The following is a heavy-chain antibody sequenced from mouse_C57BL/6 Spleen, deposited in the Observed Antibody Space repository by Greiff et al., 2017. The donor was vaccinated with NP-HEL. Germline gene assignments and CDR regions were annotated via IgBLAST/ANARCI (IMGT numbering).Heavy chain of an antibody. CDR2: IYPGDGDT. J-gene: IGHJ4*01. Sequence: VQLQQSGAELVKPGASVKISCKASGYAFSSYWMNWVKQRPGKGLEWIGQIYPGDGDTNYNGKFKGKATLTADKSSSTAYMQLSSLTSEDSAVYFCARNPDSNFYAMDYWGQGTSVTVSS. V-gene: IGHV1-80*01. CDR3: ARNPDSNFYAMDY. D-gene: IGHD2-5*01. CDR1: GYAFSSYW.